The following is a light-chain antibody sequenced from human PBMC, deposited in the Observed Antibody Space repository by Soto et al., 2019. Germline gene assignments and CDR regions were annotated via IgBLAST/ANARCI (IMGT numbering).Light chain of an antibody. J-gene: IGKJ4*01. CDR2: SAS. CDR3: LQHQNSVPLT. V-gene: IGKV3-15*01. CDR1: QSLSTN. Sequence: EIVMTQSPDTLSVSPGEGATLSGRASQSLSTNLAWYQQKPGQAPRLLIYSASTRASGVPASFSGSGSGTEFTLTISSLQSQDFAFYYSLQHQNSVPLTFGGGTKVEIK.